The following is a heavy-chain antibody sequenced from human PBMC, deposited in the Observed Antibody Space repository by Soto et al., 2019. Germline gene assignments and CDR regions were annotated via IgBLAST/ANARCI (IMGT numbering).Heavy chain of an antibody. Sequence: PGGSLRLSCAASGFTFSSYAMSWVRQAPGKGLEWVSAISGSGGRTYYGDSAKGRFTISRDNSKNTLYLQMNSLRAEDTAVYYCAIDPWVEYGSGNYGMDVWGQGTTVTVSS. V-gene: IGHV3-23*01. CDR3: AIDPWVEYGSGNYGMDV. D-gene: IGHD3-10*01. J-gene: IGHJ6*02. CDR2: ISGSGGRT. CDR1: GFTFSSYA.